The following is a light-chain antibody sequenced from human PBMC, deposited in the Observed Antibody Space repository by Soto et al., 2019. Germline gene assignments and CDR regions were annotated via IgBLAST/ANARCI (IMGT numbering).Light chain of an antibody. CDR2: EGN. V-gene: IGLV2-23*01. J-gene: IGLJ2*01. Sequence: QSVLTQPASVSGSPGQSITISCTGTSSDIGSFNLVSWYQHHPGKAPKLIIYEGNTRPSGVSNRFSGSKSGDTASLTISGLQAEDEADYYCCSYVGNSTPLFGGGTKVTVL. CDR1: SSDIGSFNL. CDR3: CSYVGNSTPL.